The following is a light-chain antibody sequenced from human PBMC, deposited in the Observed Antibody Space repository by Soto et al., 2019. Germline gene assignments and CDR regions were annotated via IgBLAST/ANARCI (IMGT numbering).Light chain of an antibody. V-gene: IGKV3-20*01. J-gene: IGKJ2*01. CDR1: QSVSSRN. Sequence: EIVLTQSPGTVSLSPGERATLSCRASQSVSSRNLAWYRQKPGQAPSLLLFGASTRATGIRDRFSGSGSGTDFTLTISRLEPEDFAVYYCLRYGDSPPAYTFGQGTKLEIK. CDR3: LRYGDSPPAYT. CDR2: GAS.